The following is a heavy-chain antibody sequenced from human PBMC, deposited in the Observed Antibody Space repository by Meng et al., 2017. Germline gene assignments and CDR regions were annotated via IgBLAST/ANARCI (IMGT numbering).Heavy chain of an antibody. V-gene: IGHV1-2*06. J-gene: IGHJ4*02. CDR1: GYTFTAYY. D-gene: IGHD1-1*01. CDR2: IDPNSGVT. Sequence: QVQLVQSGAEVKKPGASVKVSCTPSGYTFTAYYIHWVRQAPGQGLDWMGRIDPNSGVTEYAQKFQGRVTVTGDTSISTAYMELSRLRSDDTAIYYCVREFRGTFYFDYWGQGSLVTVSS. CDR3: VREFRGTFYFDY.